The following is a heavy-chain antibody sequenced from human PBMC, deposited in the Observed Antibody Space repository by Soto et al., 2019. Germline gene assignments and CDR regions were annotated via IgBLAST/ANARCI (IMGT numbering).Heavy chain of an antibody. CDR1: GESVRDYF. CDR2: VTYSGST. V-gene: IGHV4-34*01. Sequence: QMQLQQWGAGLLKPSESLSLTCAVFGESVRDYFWSWIRQPPGKGLEWIGEVTYSGSTNYNPSLKSRVTMSVDTSENRFSLQLRSVTAADAAVYYCARGLPANYWGQGTLVTVSS. J-gene: IGHJ4*02. CDR3: ARGLPANY.